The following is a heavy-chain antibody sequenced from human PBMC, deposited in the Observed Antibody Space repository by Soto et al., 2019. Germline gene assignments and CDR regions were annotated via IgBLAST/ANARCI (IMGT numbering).Heavy chain of an antibody. V-gene: IGHV3-72*01. J-gene: IGHJ4*02. CDR3: ASGVYHSGGYPFDY. Sequence: EVQLVESGGGLVQPGGSLRLSCAASGFTFRDHYMDWVRQAPGKGLEWVGRIRNKADSYTTEYAASVKGRFSISRDDSKNSLYLQMNSLKTEDTAVYFCASGVYHSGGYPFDYWGQGTLVTVSS. CDR2: IRNKADSYTT. CDR1: GFTFRDHY. D-gene: IGHD3-22*01.